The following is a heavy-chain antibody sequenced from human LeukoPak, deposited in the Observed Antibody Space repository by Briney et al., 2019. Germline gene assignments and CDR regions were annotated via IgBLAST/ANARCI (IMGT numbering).Heavy chain of an antibody. Sequence: PGGSLRLSCAASGFTFDDYAMHWVRQAPGKGLEWVSGISWDSSSVDSADSVKGRFTISRDNARNSLYLQMNSLRAEDTALYYCAKGNSYDSSGLPFDHWGQGTLVTVSS. V-gene: IGHV3-9*01. D-gene: IGHD3-22*01. CDR3: AKGNSYDSSGLPFDH. CDR2: ISWDSSSV. J-gene: IGHJ4*02. CDR1: GFTFDDYA.